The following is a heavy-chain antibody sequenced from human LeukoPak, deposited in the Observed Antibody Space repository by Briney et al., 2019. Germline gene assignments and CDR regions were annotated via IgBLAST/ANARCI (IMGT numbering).Heavy chain of an antibody. CDR3: ARTAAGYCSSTSCYTFYYYYYMDV. D-gene: IGHD2-2*02. CDR2: IYYSGST. J-gene: IGHJ6*03. CDR1: GGSISSYY. V-gene: IGHV4-59*01. Sequence: SETLSLTCSVSGGSISSYYWSWIRQPPGKGLEWIGYIYYSGSTNYNPSLKSRVTISVDTSKNQFSLKLSSVTAADTAVYYCARTAAGYCSSTSCYTFYYYYYMDVWGKGTTVTVSS.